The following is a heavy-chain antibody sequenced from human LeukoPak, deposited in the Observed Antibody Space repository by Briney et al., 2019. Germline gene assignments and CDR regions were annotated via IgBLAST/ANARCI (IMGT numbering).Heavy chain of an antibody. Sequence: GGSLRLSCAASGFTFSSNSMNWVRQAPGKGLEWVSSITSSSYIYYADSVKGRFTISRDNAKNSLYLLMNSLRAEDTAVYYCARDIIPKYNWNDGGAFDIWGQGTMVIVSS. CDR2: ITSSSYI. V-gene: IGHV3-21*01. J-gene: IGHJ3*02. CDR1: GFTFSSNS. D-gene: IGHD1-20*01. CDR3: ARDIIPKYNWNDGGAFDI.